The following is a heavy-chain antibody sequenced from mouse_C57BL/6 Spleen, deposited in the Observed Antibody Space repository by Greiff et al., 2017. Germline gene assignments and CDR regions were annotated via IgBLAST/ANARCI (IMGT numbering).Heavy chain of an antibody. CDR1: GYTFTSYG. D-gene: IGHD2-5*01. Sequence: VQLQQSGAELARPGASVKLSCKASGYTFTSYGISWVNQRTGQGLEWIGEIYSRSGNTYYHEKFKVKATLTAEKSSRTAYMELRSLTSEDSAVYFCARWKAYYSNYGYFDVWGTGTTVTVSS. V-gene: IGHV1-81*01. CDR2: IYSRSGNT. CDR3: ARWKAYYSNYGYFDV. J-gene: IGHJ1*03.